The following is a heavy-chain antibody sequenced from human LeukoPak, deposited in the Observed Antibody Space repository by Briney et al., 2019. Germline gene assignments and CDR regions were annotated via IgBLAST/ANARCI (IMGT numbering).Heavy chain of an antibody. D-gene: IGHD2-2*01. Sequence: PSETLSLTCAVSGYSISSGYYWGWIRQPPGKGLEWIGEINHSGSTNYNPSLKSRVTISVDTSKNQFSLKLSSVTAADTAVYYCARSVRRSSKAFDIWGQGTMVTVSS. CDR3: ARSVRRSSKAFDI. V-gene: IGHV4-38-2*01. J-gene: IGHJ3*02. CDR1: GYSISSGYY. CDR2: INHSGST.